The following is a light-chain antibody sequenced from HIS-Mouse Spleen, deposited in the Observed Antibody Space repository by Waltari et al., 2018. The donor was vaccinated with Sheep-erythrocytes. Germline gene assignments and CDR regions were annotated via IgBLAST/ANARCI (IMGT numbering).Light chain of an antibody. CDR1: SSDVGSYNL. J-gene: IGLJ3*02. CDR2: EGS. Sequence: QSALTQPASVSGSPGQSITIPCTGTSSDVGSYNLVPWYQQHPGKAPKLMIYEGSKWPSGVSNRFSGSKSGNTASLTISGLQAEDEADYYCCSYAGSSTPWVFGGGTKLTVL. V-gene: IGLV2-23*01. CDR3: CSYAGSSTPWV.